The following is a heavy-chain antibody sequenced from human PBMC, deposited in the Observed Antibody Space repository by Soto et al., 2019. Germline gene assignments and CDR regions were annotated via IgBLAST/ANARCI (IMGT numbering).Heavy chain of an antibody. V-gene: IGHV3-48*01. Sequence: EVQLVESGGGLVQPGGPLRLSCATSGFILSDCAMNWVRQAPGKGLEWVSYISSSSSVIDYADSVKGRCTVSRDNARNSLYLHMNSLRAEETAVYYCARDLSWGSNWYYYMDVWGKGTTVTVSS. CDR3: ARDLSWGSNWYYYMDV. CDR2: ISSSSSVI. J-gene: IGHJ6*03. CDR1: GFILSDCA. D-gene: IGHD7-27*01.